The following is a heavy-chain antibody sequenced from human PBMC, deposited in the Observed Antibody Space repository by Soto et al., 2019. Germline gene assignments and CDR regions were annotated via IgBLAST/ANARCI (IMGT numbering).Heavy chain of an antibody. J-gene: IGHJ4*02. D-gene: IGHD2-15*01. Sequence: QVQLVQSGAEVKKPGASVRVSCKASGYTFTKYDINWVRQATGQGLEWMGWMNPNSGDTGSTQKFQGRVTMTRDTSISTAYMELSSLRSDDTAVYCCARAARYCSPGSCSNLDNWGQGTLVTVSS. CDR1: GYTFTKYD. V-gene: IGHV1-8*01. CDR2: MNPNSGDT. CDR3: ARAARYCSPGSCSNLDN.